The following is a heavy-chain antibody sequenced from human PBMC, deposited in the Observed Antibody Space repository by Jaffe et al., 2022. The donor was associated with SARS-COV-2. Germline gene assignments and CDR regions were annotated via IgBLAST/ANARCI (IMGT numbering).Heavy chain of an antibody. J-gene: IGHJ4*02. CDR3: ARDGRVYGDLLGY. Sequence: QVQLVQSGAEVKKPGSSVKVSCKASGGTFSSYTISWVRQAPGQGLEWMGRIIPILGIANYAQKFQGRVTITADKSTSTAYMELSSLRSEDTAVYYCARDGRVYGDLLGYWGQGTLVTVSS. CDR1: GGTFSSYT. V-gene: IGHV1-69*08. D-gene: IGHD4-17*01. CDR2: IIPILGIA.